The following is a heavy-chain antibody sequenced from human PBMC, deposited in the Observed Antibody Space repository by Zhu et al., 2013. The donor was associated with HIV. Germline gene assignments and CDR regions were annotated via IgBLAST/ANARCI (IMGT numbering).Heavy chain of an antibody. CDR2: IYHSGST. V-gene: IGHV4-38-2*01. Sequence: QVQLQESGPGLVKPSETLSLTCAVSGYSISSGYYWGWIRQPPGKGLEWIGSIYHSGSTYYNPSLKSRVTISVDTSKNQFSLKLSSVTAADTAVYYCARSGYYLDYFDYWGQGTLVTVSS. J-gene: IGHJ4*02. D-gene: IGHD3-3*01. CDR1: GYSISSGYY. CDR3: ARSGYYLDYFDY.